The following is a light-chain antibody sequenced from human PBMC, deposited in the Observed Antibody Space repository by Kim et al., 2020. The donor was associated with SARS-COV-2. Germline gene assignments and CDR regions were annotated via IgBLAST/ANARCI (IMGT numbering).Light chain of an antibody. CDR3: QQRSDWPLT. V-gene: IGKV3-11*01. CDR2: DVS. J-gene: IGKJ4*01. CDR1: QSVSSY. Sequence: EIVLTQSPATLSLSPGERATLPCRASQSVSSYLAWYQQKPGQAPRLLIYDVSNRATGIPARFSGSGSGTDFTLTISSLEPEDFAVYYCQQRSDWPLTFGGGTKVDIK.